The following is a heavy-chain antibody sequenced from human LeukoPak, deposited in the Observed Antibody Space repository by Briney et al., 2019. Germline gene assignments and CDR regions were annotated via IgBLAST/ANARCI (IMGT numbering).Heavy chain of an antibody. CDR2: ISYDGSNK. Sequence: GGSLRLSCAASGFTFSSYAMHWVRQAPGKGLEWVAVISYDGSNKSYADSAKGRFTISKDNSKNTLYLQMNSLRAEDTAVYYCARGSGGFDPWGQGTLVTVSS. CDR3: ARGSGGFDP. CDR1: GFTFSSYA. J-gene: IGHJ5*02. V-gene: IGHV3-30-3*01. D-gene: IGHD6-25*01.